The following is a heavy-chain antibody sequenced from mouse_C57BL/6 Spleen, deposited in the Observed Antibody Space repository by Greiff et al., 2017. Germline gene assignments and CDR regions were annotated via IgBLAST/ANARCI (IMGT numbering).Heavy chain of an antibody. J-gene: IGHJ1*03. CDR1: GFTFSSYG. CDR2: ISSGGSYT. D-gene: IGHD1-1*01. V-gene: IGHV5-6*02. Sequence: DVMLVESGGDLVKPGGSLKLSCAASGFTFSSYGMSWVRQTPDKRLEWVATISSGGSYTYYPDSVKGRFTISRDNAKNTLYLQMSSLKSEDTAMYYCARQGYYGSSYLYFDVWGTGTTVTVSS. CDR3: ARQGYYGSSYLYFDV.